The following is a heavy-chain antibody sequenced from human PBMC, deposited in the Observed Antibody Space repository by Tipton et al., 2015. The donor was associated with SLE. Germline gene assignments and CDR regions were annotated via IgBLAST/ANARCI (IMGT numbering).Heavy chain of an antibody. Sequence: TLSLTCTVSGGSISSYYWSWIRQPPGKGLEWIGYIYYSGSTNYNPSLKSRVTISVDTSKNQFSLKLSSVTAADTAVYYCARGNTPGYFDLWGRGTLVTVSS. CDR3: ARGNTPGYFDL. D-gene: IGHD1/OR15-1a*01. CDR1: GGSISSYY. V-gene: IGHV4-59*01. CDR2: IYYSGST. J-gene: IGHJ2*01.